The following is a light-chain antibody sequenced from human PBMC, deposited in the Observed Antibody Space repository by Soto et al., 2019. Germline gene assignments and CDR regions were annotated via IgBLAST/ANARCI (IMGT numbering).Light chain of an antibody. CDR1: SSDVGAYNY. V-gene: IGLV2-8*01. CDR3: SSYAGSNIYVV. Sequence: QSVLTQPPSASGSPGQSVAISCTGTSSDVGAYNYVSWYQQHPGKAPKLILYEVSRRPSGVPDRFSGSKSGNTASLTVSGLQDEDEADYYCSSYAGSNIYVVFGGGTKVTVL. J-gene: IGLJ2*01. CDR2: EVS.